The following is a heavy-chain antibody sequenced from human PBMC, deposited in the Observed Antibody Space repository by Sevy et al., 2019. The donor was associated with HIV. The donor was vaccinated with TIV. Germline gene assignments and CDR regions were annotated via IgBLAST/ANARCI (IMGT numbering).Heavy chain of an antibody. D-gene: IGHD1-26*01. V-gene: IGHV3-21*01. CDR3: ATEEVGATVRLDY. CDR1: GFTFSSYN. CDR2: ISISSSYI. Sequence: GGSLRLSCAASGFTFSSYNMNWVRQAPGKGLEWVSSISISSSYIYYADSVKGRFTISRDNAKNSLYLQMNSLRAEDTAVYYCATEEVGATVRLDYWGQGTLVTVSS. J-gene: IGHJ4*02.